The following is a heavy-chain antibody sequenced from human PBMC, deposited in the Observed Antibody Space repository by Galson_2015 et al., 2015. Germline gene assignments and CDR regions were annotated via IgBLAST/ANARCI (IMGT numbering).Heavy chain of an antibody. Sequence: QSGAEVTKPGESLKISCKGSGYSFTSYWIGWVRQMPGKGLEWMGIIYPGDSDTRYSPSFQGQVTISADKSISTAYLQWSSLKDSDPAIYYCAILPRYCSSTSCPLWYAFDIWGQRTMFTVSS. CDR3: AILPRYCSSTSCPLWYAFDI. J-gene: IGHJ3*02. CDR2: IYPGDSDT. V-gene: IGHV5-51*01. CDR1: GYSFTSYW. D-gene: IGHD2-2*01.